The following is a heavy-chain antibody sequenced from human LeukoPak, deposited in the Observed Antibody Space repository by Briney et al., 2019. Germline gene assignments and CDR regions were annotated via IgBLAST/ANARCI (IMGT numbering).Heavy chain of an antibody. J-gene: IGHJ4*02. CDR3: ARDRPSIAAAVDFDY. CDR1: GFTFSSYW. D-gene: IGHD6-13*01. CDR2: IKQDGSEK. V-gene: IGHV3-7*01. Sequence: QPGGSLRLSCAASGFTFSSYWMSWVRQAPGKGLEWVANIKQDGSEKYYVDSVKGRFTISRDNAKNSLYLQMNSLRAEDTAVYYCARDRPSIAAAVDFDYWGQGTLVTVSS.